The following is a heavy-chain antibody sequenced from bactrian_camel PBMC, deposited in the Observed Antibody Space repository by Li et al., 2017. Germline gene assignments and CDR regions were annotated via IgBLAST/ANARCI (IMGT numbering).Heavy chain of an antibody. Sequence: HVQLVESGGGSVQAGGSLRLSCAASGYTYGYCLGWFRQAPGKEREGVAGIYTTTGSTYYADSVKGRFTISQDNAKTTVYLQMNSLKSEDTAMYFCAARGGGSCHVQGQDWFNGYWGQGTQVTVS. D-gene: IGHD6*01. CDR2: IYTTTGST. J-gene: IGHJ6*01. CDR1: GYTYGYC. CDR3: AARGGGSCHVQGQDWFNGY. V-gene: IGHV3S63*01.